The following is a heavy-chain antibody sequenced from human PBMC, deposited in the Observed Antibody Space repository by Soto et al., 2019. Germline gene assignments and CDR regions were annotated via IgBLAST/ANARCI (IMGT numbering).Heavy chain of an antibody. V-gene: IGHV3-74*01. Sequence: GGSLRLSCGASGFTFSTYNMHWVRQGPGKGLVWVSRINSDGSSTRYADSVKGRFTISRDTAKNTLYMQMNSLRAEDTAGYYCSKDNTVVMGVNAIDIRGKCTIVT. D-gene: IGHD2-15*01. CDR3: SKDNTVVMGVNAIDI. CDR1: GFTFSTYN. CDR2: INSDGSST. J-gene: IGHJ3*02.